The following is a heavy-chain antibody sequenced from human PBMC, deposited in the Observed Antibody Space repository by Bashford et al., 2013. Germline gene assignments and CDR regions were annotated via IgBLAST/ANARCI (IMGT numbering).Heavy chain of an antibody. D-gene: IGHD3-3*01. CDR2: ISAYNGNT. J-gene: IGHJ4*01. Sequence: IVWVRQAPGQGLEWMGWISAYNGNTNYAQKLQGRVTMTTDTSTSTAYMELRSLRSDDTAVYYCARVIRNPTIFGVVTRIGDYWGQEPWSPXPQ. CDR3: ARVIRNPTIFGVVTRIGDY. V-gene: IGHV1-18*01.